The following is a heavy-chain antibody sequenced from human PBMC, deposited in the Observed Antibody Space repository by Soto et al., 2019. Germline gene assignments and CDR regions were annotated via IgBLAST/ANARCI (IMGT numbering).Heavy chain of an antibody. CDR1: GYTFTGYY. D-gene: IGHD3-10*01. CDR2: INPNSGGT. CDR3: ARYYYGSGSPYLDY. Sequence: ASVQVSCKASGYTFTGYYMHWVRQAPGQGLEWMGWINPNSGGTNYEQKFQGWVTMTRDTSISTAYMELSRLRSDDTAVYYCARYYYGSGSPYLDYWGQGTLVTVSS. V-gene: IGHV1-2*04. J-gene: IGHJ4*02.